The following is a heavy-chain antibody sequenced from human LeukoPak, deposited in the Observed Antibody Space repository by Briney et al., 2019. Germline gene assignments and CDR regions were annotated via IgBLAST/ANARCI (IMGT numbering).Heavy chain of an antibody. CDR3: TRDSGYNAFDI. D-gene: IGHD5-12*01. CDR2: LDVEDDEP. J-gene: IGHJ3*02. CDR1: GYRPSELS. Sequence: ASVKVSCKVSGYRPSELSMHWVRQAPGKGLEWMGGLDVEDDEPIYAQKFQGRVIMTEDTSTDTAYMELSSLRSEDTAVYYCTRDSGYNAFDIWGQGTMVTVSS. V-gene: IGHV1-24*01.